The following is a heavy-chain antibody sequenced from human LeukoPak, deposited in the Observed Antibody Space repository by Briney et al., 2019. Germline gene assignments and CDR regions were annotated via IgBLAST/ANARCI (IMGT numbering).Heavy chain of an antibody. J-gene: IGHJ5*02. Sequence: PSETLSLTSAVSGYSISSVYYGGWIRQPPGKGLEWIGGIYHSGSTYYNPSLRIPVTMAVETSKHQISLQLTSVTAADTAVYYCARAYTNWFDPWGQGTLVTVSS. V-gene: IGHV4-38-2*01. D-gene: IGHD4-11*01. CDR1: GYSISSVYY. CDR2: IYHSGST. CDR3: ARAYTNWFDP.